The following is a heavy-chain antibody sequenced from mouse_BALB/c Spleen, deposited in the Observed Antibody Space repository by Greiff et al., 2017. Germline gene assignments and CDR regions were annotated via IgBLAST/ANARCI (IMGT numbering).Heavy chain of an antibody. Sequence: EVQGVESGGGLVQPGGSRKLSCAASGFTFSDYGMAWVRQAPGKGPEWVAFISNLAYSIYYADTVTGRFTISRENAKNTLYLEMSSLRSEDTAMYYCARYYDYDYYAMDYWGQGTSVTVSS. CDR2: ISNLAYSI. V-gene: IGHV5-15*02. D-gene: IGHD2-4*01. J-gene: IGHJ4*01. CDR3: ARYYDYDYYAMDY. CDR1: GFTFSDYG.